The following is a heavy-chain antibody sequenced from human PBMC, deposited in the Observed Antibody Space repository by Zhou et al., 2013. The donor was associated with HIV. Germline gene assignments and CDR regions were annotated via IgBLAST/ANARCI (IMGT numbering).Heavy chain of an antibody. CDR2: IIPILGIA. Sequence: QVQLVQSGAEVKKPGSSVKVSCKASGGTFSSYAISWVRQAPGQGLEWMGRIIPILGIANYAQKFQGRVTITADKSTSTAYMELSSLRSEDTAVYYCARVKGYCTGGVCYSPYNWFDPWGQGTLVTVSS. J-gene: IGHJ5*02. D-gene: IGHD2-8*02. V-gene: IGHV1-69*04. CDR3: ARVKGYCTGGVCYSPYNWFDP. CDR1: GGTFSSYA.